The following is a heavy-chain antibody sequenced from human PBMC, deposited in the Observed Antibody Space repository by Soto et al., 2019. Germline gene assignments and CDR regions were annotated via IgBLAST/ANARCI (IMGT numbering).Heavy chain of an antibody. CDR2: ISAYNGNT. CDR1: GYTLTSYG. J-gene: IGHJ5*02. CDR3: GRDRSYSSGCSGWFDP. Sequence: ASVEVSCKASGYTLTSYGISWVRQAPGQGLEWMGWISAYNGNTNYAQKLQGRVTMTTDTSTSTAYMELRSLRSDDTAVYYCGRDRSYSSGCSGWFDPWGQGPLVTVSS. D-gene: IGHD6-19*01. V-gene: IGHV1-18*01.